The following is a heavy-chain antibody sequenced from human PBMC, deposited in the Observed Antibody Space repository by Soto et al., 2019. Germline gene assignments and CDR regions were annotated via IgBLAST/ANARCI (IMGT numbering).Heavy chain of an antibody. CDR3: AREGINNYNEYYFDS. J-gene: IGHJ4*02. V-gene: IGHV3-21*01. CDR2: ISGSGNYT. CDR1: GFTFSTYS. D-gene: IGHD4-4*01. Sequence: GGSLRLSCAASGFTFSTYSMDWVRQAPGKGLEWVSSISGSGNYTHYADFLRGRFTISRDNAKTSLYLQMNSLGAEDTAVYYCAREGINNYNEYYFDSWGQGTVVTVSS.